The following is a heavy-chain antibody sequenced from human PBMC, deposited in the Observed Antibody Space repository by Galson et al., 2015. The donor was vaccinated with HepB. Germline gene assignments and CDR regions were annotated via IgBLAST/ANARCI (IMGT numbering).Heavy chain of an antibody. D-gene: IGHD2-2*01. CDR2: IRSSSSHI. Sequence: SLRLSCAASGFTFSSYSMNWVRQAPGKGLEWVSSIRSSSSHIYYADSVKGRFTISRDNAKNSLYLQMNSLRAEDTAVYYCARVPRDQLLSKDWYFDLWGRGTLVTVSS. V-gene: IGHV3-21*01. J-gene: IGHJ2*01. CDR1: GFTFSSYS. CDR3: ARVPRDQLLSKDWYFDL.